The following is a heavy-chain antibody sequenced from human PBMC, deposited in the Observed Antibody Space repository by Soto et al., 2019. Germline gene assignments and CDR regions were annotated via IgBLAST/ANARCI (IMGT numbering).Heavy chain of an antibody. CDR2: IRSKAYGGTT. CDR1: GFTFGDYA. Sequence: GGSLRLSCTASGFTFGDYAMSWFRQAPGKGLEWVGFIRSKAYGGTTEYAASVKGRFTISRDDSKSIAYLQMNSLKTEDTAVYYCTRDINDSSGYQPPPLAYWGQGTLVTVSS. CDR3: TRDINDSSGYQPPPLAY. D-gene: IGHD3-22*01. V-gene: IGHV3-49*03. J-gene: IGHJ4*02.